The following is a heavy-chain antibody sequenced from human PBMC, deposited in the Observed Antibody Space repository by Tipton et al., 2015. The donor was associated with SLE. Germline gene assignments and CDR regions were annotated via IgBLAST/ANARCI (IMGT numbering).Heavy chain of an antibody. J-gene: IGHJ6*02. CDR2: INTDGSSA. Sequence: SLRLSCAASGFTFSSYAMTWVRQAPGKGLVWVSGINTDGSSANSAGSLKGRFTISRDNAKNTLYLQMNSLRPEDTAVYYCAPVLTGYYGMDVWGQGTTVTVSS. V-gene: IGHV3-74*01. D-gene: IGHD4/OR15-4a*01. CDR3: APVLTGYYGMDV. CDR1: GFTFSSYA.